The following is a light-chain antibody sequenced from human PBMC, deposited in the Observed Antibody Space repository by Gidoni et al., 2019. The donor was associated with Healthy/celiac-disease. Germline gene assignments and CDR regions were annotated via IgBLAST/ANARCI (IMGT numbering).Light chain of an antibody. V-gene: IGKV3-20*01. CDR1: QSISSSY. Sequence: IVFTQSPGTLSLYTGERATLSCRASQSISSSYLAWYQQKPGQAPRLLIYGASSRATGIPDRFSGSGSGTDFTLTISRLEHEDVAVYYCQQYDNSAWTFXXXTKVEIK. CDR3: QQYDNSAWT. CDR2: GAS. J-gene: IGKJ1*01.